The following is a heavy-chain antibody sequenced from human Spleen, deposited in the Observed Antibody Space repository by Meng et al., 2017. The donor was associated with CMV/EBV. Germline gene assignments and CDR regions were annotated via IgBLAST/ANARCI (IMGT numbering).Heavy chain of an antibody. D-gene: IGHD2-2*01. CDR1: GSTLSGSD. V-gene: IGHV3-71*03. CDR2: IKSRAYGGTK. J-gene: IGHJ3*02. Sequence: GESLKISCSVSGSTLSGSDIHWVRQASGKGLEWVAFIKSRAYGGTKEYAASVKGRFTISRDDSKSIAYLLMNSLRAEDTAVYYCARTSSTSCYLGSGWRLCDAFDIWGQGTMVTVSS. CDR3: ARTSSTSCYLGSGWRLCDAFDI.